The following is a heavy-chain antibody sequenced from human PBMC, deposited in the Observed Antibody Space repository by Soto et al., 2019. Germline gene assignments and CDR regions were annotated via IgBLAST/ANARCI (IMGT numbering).Heavy chain of an antibody. CDR3: ARAATYYYYGMDV. J-gene: IGHJ6*02. CDR2: ISSSSSYI. CDR1: GFTISSYS. Sequence: GGSLRLSCAASGFTISSYSMNWVRQAPGKGLEWVSSISSSSSYIYYADSVKGRFTISRDNAKNSLYLQMNSLRAEDTAVYYCARAATYYYYGMDVWGQGTTVTVSS. D-gene: IGHD1-26*01. V-gene: IGHV3-21*01.